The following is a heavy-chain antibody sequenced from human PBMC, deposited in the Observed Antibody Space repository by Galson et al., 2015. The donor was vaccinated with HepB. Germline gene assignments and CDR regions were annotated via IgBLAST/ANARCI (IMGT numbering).Heavy chain of an antibody. CDR2: ISISGGST. CDR1: GFTCSAYI. D-gene: IGHD6-19*01. Sequence: SLRLSCAASGFTCSAYIMSGVRQAPVQGLERVSSISISGGSTYYAAAVNGRFTISRHNSRNTLYLQMNSLRAEDAAVYNCARLAGAGYWGQGTLVTVSS. CDR3: ARLAGAGY. J-gene: IGHJ4*02. V-gene: IGHV3-23*01.